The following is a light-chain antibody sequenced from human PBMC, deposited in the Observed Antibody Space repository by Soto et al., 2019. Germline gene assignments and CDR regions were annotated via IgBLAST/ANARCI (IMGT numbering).Light chain of an antibody. CDR1: QSISSW. J-gene: IGKJ1*01. CDR3: QQYNSYPS. Sequence: DIQMTQSPSTLSASVGDRVTITCRASQSISSWLAWYQQKPGKAPKLLIYDASSLESGVPSRFSGSGSGTEFTLTISSLQPDDFATYYCQQYNSYPSFGQRIKVDIK. V-gene: IGKV1-5*01. CDR2: DAS.